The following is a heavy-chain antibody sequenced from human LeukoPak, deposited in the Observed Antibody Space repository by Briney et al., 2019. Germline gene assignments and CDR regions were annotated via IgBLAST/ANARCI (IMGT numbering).Heavy chain of an antibody. Sequence: SETLSLTCIVSGGSLTSYYWSWIRQPPGKGLEWVGEIHYTGGTSYNPSLKSRATISIDTSKNQLSLKLSSVTAADTAVYYCARGNILSGYCFDFWGQGALVTVSS. D-gene: IGHD3-9*01. CDR2: IHYTGGT. CDR3: ARGNILSGYCFDF. CDR1: GGSLTSYY. J-gene: IGHJ4*02. V-gene: IGHV4-34*01.